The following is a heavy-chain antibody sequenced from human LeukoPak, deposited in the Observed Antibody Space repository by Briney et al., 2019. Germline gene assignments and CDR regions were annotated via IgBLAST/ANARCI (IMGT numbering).Heavy chain of an antibody. CDR2: RDRGDSDT. CDR3: ARRAFPYYYDSSGVDALDI. J-gene: IGHJ3*02. CDR1: GYSFTSYW. V-gene: IGHV5-51*01. D-gene: IGHD3-22*01. Sequence: VESLKISCKGSGYSFTSYWIGWVRQMPGKGLEWMGIRDRGDSDTRYSPSFEGQVTISADKSINTAYLQWSSLKASDTAMYYCARRAFPYYYDSSGVDALDIWGQGTMVTV.